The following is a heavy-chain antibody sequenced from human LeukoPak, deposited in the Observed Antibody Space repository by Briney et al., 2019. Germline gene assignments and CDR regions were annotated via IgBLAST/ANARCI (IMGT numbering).Heavy chain of an antibody. V-gene: IGHV4-31*03. D-gene: IGHD6-13*01. CDR2: IYYSGST. CDR1: GGSISSGGYY. J-gene: IGHJ6*04. CDR3: ARDIAAPGTREYYYYGMDV. Sequence: PSQTLSLTCTVSGGSISSGGYYWSWIRQHPGKGLEWIGYIYYSGSTYYNPSLKSRVTISVDTSKNQFSLKLSSVTAADTAVYYCARDIAAPGTREYYYYGMDVWGKGTTVTVSS.